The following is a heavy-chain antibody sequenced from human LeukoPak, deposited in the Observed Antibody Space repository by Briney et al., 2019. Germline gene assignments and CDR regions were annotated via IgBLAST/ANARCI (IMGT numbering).Heavy chain of an antibody. CDR3: AKPHSLYSSSWYYFDY. CDR2: ISWNSGSI. V-gene: IGHV3-9*01. CDR1: GFTFDDYA. J-gene: IGHJ4*02. Sequence: HTGGSLRLSCAASGFTFDDYAMHWVRQAPGKGLEWVSGISWNSGSIGYADSVQGRFTISRDNAKNSLYLQMNSLRAEDTALYYCAKPHSLYSSSWYYFDYWGQGALVTVSS. D-gene: IGHD6-13*01.